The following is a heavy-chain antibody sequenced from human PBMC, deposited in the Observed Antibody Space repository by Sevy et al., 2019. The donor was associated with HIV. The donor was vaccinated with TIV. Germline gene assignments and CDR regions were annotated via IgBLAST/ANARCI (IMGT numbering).Heavy chain of an antibody. V-gene: IGHV3-53*01. CDR1: GFTVSSNY. J-gene: IGHJ6*02. CDR3: ARAPRDSSSYYYYYYGMDV. CDR2: IYSGGST. D-gene: IGHD6-13*01. Sequence: GGSLRLSCAASGFTVSSNYMSWVRQAPGKGLEWVAVIYSGGSTYYADSVKGGVTVSRDNSKNTLYLQMNSLRAEDMAVYYCARAPRDSSSYYYYYYGMDVWGQGTTVTVSS.